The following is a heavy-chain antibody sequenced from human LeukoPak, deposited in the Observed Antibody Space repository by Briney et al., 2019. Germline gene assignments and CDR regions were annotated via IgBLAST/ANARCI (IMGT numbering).Heavy chain of an antibody. J-gene: IGHJ4*02. CDR1: GGSISSGDYY. V-gene: IGHV4-30-4*08. Sequence: PSETLSLTXTVSGGSISSGDYYWSWIRQPPGEGLEWSGYIYYSGSTYYNPSLKSRVTISVDTSKNLFSLKLSSVTAADTAVYYCARQMVRGFSNRWGQGTLVTVSS. D-gene: IGHD3-10*01. CDR3: ARQMVRGFSNR. CDR2: IYYSGST.